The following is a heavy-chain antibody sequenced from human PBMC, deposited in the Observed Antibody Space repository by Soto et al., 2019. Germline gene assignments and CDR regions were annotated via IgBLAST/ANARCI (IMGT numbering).Heavy chain of an antibody. Sequence: SATLSLTCTFSGGSIRSYYWSWIRQPAGKGLEWIGRIYTSGSTNYNPSLKSRVTMSVDTSKNQFSLKLGSVTAADTAVYYCARALPIVVGPAARVVNNWSPPSGQGT. CDR1: GGSIRSYY. V-gene: IGHV4-4*07. D-gene: IGHD2-2*01. CDR3: ARALPIVVGPAARVVNNWSPP. CDR2: IYTSGST. J-gene: IGHJ5*02.